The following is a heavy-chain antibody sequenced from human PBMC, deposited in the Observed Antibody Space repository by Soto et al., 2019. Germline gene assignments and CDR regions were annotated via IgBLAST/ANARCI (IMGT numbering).Heavy chain of an antibody. Sequence: EVQLLESGGGLVQPGGSLRLSCVASGFTFSSYAMSWVRQAPGKGLEWVSAISGSGGSTYYADSVQGRFTISRDNSKXXXXXXXXXXXXXXXXXXXXXXXXXVYYYGMDVWGQGTTVTVSS. CDR2: ISGSGGST. CDR1: GFTFSSYA. V-gene: IGHV3-23*01. CDR3: XXXXXVYYYGMDV. J-gene: IGHJ6*02.